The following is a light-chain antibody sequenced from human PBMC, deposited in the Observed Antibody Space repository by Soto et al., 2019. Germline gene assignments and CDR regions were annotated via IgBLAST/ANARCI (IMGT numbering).Light chain of an antibody. CDR3: QQYGSSPYT. CDR2: NTS. V-gene: IGKV3-20*01. CDR1: QSVSRSY. J-gene: IGKJ2*01. Sequence: EIVLTQSPGTLSLSPGESAPLSCRASQSVSRSYLAWYQQKPGQAPRLLIYNTSTRATGIPARFSGSGSGTDFTLTIRRLEPEDFAVYYCQQYGSSPYTLGQGTKLEIK.